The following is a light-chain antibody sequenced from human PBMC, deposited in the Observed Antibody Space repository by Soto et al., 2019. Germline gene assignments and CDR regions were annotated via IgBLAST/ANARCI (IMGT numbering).Light chain of an antibody. V-gene: IGKV1-5*03. J-gene: IGKJ1*01. CDR1: QSINSW. CDR3: QQYNTYPMT. Sequence: DVQMTQSPSTLSASVGDTVTITCRASQSINSWLAWYQHRPGKGPKLLIYKTSTVEDGVPLRFSGSGSGTEFTLTISSLQPADSATYYCQQYNTYPMTFGQGTKVEVK. CDR2: KTS.